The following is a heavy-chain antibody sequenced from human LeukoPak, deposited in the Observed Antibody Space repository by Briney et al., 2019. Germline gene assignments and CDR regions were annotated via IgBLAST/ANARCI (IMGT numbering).Heavy chain of an antibody. CDR3: ARDRAARPGIWDY. Sequence: SETLSLTCAVYGGSFSGYYWSWIRQPPGKGLEWIGEINHSGSTNYNPSLKSRVTISVDTSKNQFSLKLSSVTAADTAVYYCARDRAARPGIWDYWGQGTLVTVSS. J-gene: IGHJ4*02. D-gene: IGHD6-6*01. V-gene: IGHV4-34*01. CDR1: GGSFSGYY. CDR2: INHSGST.